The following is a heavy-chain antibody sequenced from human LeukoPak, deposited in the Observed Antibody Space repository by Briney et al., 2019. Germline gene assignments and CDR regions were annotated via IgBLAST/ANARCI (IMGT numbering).Heavy chain of an antibody. Sequence: GGSLRLSCAASGFTFSSYTMSWVRQAPGKGLEWVSAISGSGGSTYYADSVKGRFTISRDNSKNTLYLQMNSLRAEDTAVYYCAKNSGSYYPNWYFDLWGRGTLVTVSS. V-gene: IGHV3-23*01. D-gene: IGHD1-26*01. J-gene: IGHJ2*01. CDR3: AKNSGSYYPNWYFDL. CDR2: ISGSGGST. CDR1: GFTFSSYT.